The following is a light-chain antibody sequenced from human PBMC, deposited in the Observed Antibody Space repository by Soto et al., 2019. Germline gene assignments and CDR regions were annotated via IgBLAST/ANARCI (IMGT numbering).Light chain of an antibody. V-gene: IGLV2-14*01. CDR1: SSDVGGYNF. CDR2: GVS. J-gene: IGLJ1*01. Sequence: QSVLTQPPSASGSPGQSVTISCTGTSSDVGGYNFVSWYQQHPGKAPRLMIFGVSDRPSGVSDRFSGSKSGNTASLTISGLQAEDEADYYCSSYISSSTPYVFGTGTKVTVL. CDR3: SSYISSSTPYV.